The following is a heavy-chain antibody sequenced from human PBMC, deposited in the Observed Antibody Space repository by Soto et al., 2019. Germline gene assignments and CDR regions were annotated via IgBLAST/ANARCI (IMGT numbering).Heavy chain of an antibody. D-gene: IGHD3-22*01. CDR2: ISGSGGST. V-gene: IGHV3-23*01. CDR1: GFTFSSYA. J-gene: IGHJ2*01. CDR3: AKEPKITMIVVVRRAGYFDL. Sequence: GGSQRLSCAASGFTFSSYAMSWVRQAPGKGLEWVSAISGSGGSTYYADSVKGRFTISRDNSKNTLYLQMNSLRAEDTAVYYCAKEPKITMIVVVRRAGYFDLWGRGTLVTVSS.